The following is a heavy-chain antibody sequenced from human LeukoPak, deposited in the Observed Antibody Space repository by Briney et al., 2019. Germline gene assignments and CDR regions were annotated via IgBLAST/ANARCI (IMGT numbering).Heavy chain of an antibody. CDR2: IIPIFGTA. V-gene: IGHV1-69*05. CDR3: ARVYYYDSSGYYGTEAEYFQH. CDR1: GGTFSSYA. Sequence: GASVKVSCKASGGTFSSYAISWVRQAPGRGLEWMGRIIPIFGTANYAQKFQGRVTITTDESTSTAYMELSSLRSEDTAVYYCARVYYYDSSGYYGTEAEYFQHWGQGTLVTVSS. J-gene: IGHJ1*01. D-gene: IGHD3-22*01.